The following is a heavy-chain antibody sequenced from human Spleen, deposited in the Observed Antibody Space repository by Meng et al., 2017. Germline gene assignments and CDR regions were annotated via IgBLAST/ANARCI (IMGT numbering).Heavy chain of an antibody. Sequence: GGSLRLSCAASGFTFSSYAMHWVRQAPGKGLEWVSVFSSGGNTYYADSVKGRFAISRDTSKNTLYLQMNRLRAEDTAVYYCARVYYFHYGMDVWGQGTTVTVSS. CDR3: ARVYYFHYGMDV. J-gene: IGHJ6*02. CDR2: FSSGGNT. V-gene: IGHV3-53*01. CDR1: GFTFSSYA.